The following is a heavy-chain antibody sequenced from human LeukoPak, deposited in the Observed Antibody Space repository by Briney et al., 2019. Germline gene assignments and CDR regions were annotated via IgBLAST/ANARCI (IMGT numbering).Heavy chain of an antibody. Sequence: SETLSLTCTVSAYSISSGFYWGWIRQPPGKGLERIGSIYHSGSTYYNPSLKSRVTISVDTSKNQFSLKLSSVTAADTAVYYCAKESLRVVPSATFDYWGQGTLVTVSS. CDR3: AKESLRVVPSATFDY. CDR2: IYHSGST. D-gene: IGHD2-2*01. CDR1: AYSISSGFY. V-gene: IGHV4-38-2*02. J-gene: IGHJ4*02.